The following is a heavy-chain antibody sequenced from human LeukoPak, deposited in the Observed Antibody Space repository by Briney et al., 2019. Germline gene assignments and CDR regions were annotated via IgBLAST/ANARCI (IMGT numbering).Heavy chain of an antibody. J-gene: IGHJ4*02. CDR3: AREVGDCGFDY. D-gene: IGHD2-21*02. CDR1: GGSISSYY. Sequence: SETLSLTCTVSGGSISSYYWSWIRQPPGKGLEWIGYIYYSGSTNYNPSLKSRVTISVDTSKNQFSLKLSSVTAADTAVYYCAREVGDCGFDYWGQGTLVTVSS. V-gene: IGHV4-59*01. CDR2: IYYSGST.